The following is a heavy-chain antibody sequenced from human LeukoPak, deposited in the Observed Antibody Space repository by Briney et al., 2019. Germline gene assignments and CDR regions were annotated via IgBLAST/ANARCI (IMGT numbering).Heavy chain of an antibody. CDR1: GGSISSYY. CDR2: IYYSGST. J-gene: IGHJ4*02. CDR3: ARTANSLRYFDTYYFDY. D-gene: IGHD3-9*01. V-gene: IGHV4-59*08. Sequence: SETLSLTCTVSGGSISSYYWIWIRQPPGKGLEWIGYIYYSGSTNYNPSLKSRVTISVDTSKNQFSLKLSSVTAADTAVYYCARTANSLRYFDTYYFDYWGQGTLVTVSS.